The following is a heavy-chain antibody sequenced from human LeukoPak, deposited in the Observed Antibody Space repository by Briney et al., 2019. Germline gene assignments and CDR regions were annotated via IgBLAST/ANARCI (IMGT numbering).Heavy chain of an antibody. J-gene: IGHJ4*02. CDR2: ISSSGSTI. CDR1: GFTFSDYY. CDR3: ARGAGEAVIPYYFDY. V-gene: IGHV3-11*01. Sequence: GGSLRFSGAASGFTFSDYYMSWIRQAPGKGLEWVSYISSSGSTIYYADSVKGRFTISRDNAKNSLYLQMNSLRAEDTAVYYCARGAGEAVIPYYFDYWGQGTLVTVSS. D-gene: IGHD3-22*01.